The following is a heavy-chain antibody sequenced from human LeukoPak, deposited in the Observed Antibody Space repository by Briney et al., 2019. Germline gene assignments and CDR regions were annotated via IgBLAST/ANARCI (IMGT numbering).Heavy chain of an antibody. Sequence: GGSLRLSCAASGFTFSSYGMHWVRQAPGKGLEWVAVISYDGSNKYYADSVKSRFTISRDNSKNTLYLQMNSLRAEDTAVYYCAKAYYDILTGPDYWGQGTLVTVSS. CDR2: ISYDGSNK. J-gene: IGHJ4*02. D-gene: IGHD3-9*01. CDR3: AKAYYDILTGPDY. V-gene: IGHV3-30*18. CDR1: GFTFSSYG.